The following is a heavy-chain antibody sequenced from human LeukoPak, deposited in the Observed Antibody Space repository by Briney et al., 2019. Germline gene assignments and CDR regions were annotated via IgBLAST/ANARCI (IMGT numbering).Heavy chain of an antibody. Sequence: SETLSLTCAVYGGSFSGYYWSWIRQPPGKGLEWIGEINHSGSTNYNPSLTSRVTISVDTSKNQFSLKLSSVTAADTAVYYCARVKHMVRGVIAWFDPWGQGTLVTVSS. CDR1: GGSFSGYY. D-gene: IGHD3-10*01. V-gene: IGHV4-34*01. CDR2: INHSGST. J-gene: IGHJ5*02. CDR3: ARVKHMVRGVIAWFDP.